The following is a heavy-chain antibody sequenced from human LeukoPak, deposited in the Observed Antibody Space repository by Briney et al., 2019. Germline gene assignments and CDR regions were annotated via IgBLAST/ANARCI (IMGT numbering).Heavy chain of an antibody. CDR1: RLLLSSYA. J-gene: IGHJ6*02. CDR3: AKIQGFWVTTVYYGMDV. CDR2: KSGSGEST. V-gene: IGHV3-23*01. D-gene: IGHD4-17*01. Sequence: GGTLRLFRAVSRLLLSSYAMSCVPHAPTKGLECVSDKSGSGESTYYTDSAKGRFTIPKHNPKNTLHLQMNSLRAEDTAVYYCAKIQGFWVTTVYYGMDVWGQGATVTVSS.